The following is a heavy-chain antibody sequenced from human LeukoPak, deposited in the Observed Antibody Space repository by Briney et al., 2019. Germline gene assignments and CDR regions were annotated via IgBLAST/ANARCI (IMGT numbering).Heavy chain of an antibody. Sequence: GGSLRLSCAASGFTFSSYRTNWVRQAPGKGLEWVSYISSSSNTIYYADSVKGRFTISRDNAKNSLYLQMNSLRAEDTAVYYCSRDRHCIGSTCYGLWGQGTRVTVSS. CDR2: ISSSSNTI. J-gene: IGHJ4*02. V-gene: IGHV3-48*01. CDR3: SRDRHCIGSTCYGL. CDR1: GFTFSSYR. D-gene: IGHD2-2*01.